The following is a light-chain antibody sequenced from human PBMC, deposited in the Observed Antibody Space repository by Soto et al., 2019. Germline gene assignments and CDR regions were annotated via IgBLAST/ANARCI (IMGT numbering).Light chain of an antibody. J-gene: IGKJ4*01. Sequence: EIVLTHSPATLSLSPGERATLSCRASQSVSSYLAWYQQKPGQAPRLLIYDASNRATGIPARFSGSGSGTDFTLTISSLEPEDFAVYYCQQRSNWSGLTFGGGTKVDIK. V-gene: IGKV3-11*01. CDR1: QSVSSY. CDR2: DAS. CDR3: QQRSNWSGLT.